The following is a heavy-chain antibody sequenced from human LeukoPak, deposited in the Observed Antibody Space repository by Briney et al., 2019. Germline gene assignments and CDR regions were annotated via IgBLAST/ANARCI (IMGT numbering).Heavy chain of an antibody. CDR2: IYVGGGPT. D-gene: IGHD6-6*01. V-gene: IGHV3-66*02. CDR3: AREKRGSSSGPFDY. J-gene: IGHJ4*02. Sequence: GGSLRLSCAASGLTVSNNYMSWVRQAPGKGLEWVSVIYVGGGPTYCADSVRGRFTISRDNSKNTVYLQMNSLRPEDTAVYYCAREKRGSSSGPFDYWGQGTLVTVSS. CDR1: GLTVSNNY.